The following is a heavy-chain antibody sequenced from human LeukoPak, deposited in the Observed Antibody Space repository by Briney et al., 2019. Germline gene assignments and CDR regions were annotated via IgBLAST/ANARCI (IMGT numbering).Heavy chain of an antibody. J-gene: IGHJ4*02. Sequence: ASVKVSCKASGYTFTSYGISWVRQAPGQGLEWMGWISAYNGNTNYAQKLQGRVTMTTDTSTSTAYMELRSLRSDDTAVYYCARVLWSGYFWNLPFDYWGQGTLVTVSS. CDR1: GYTFTSYG. CDR2: ISAYNGNT. CDR3: ARVLWSGYFWNLPFDY. V-gene: IGHV1-18*01. D-gene: IGHD3-3*01.